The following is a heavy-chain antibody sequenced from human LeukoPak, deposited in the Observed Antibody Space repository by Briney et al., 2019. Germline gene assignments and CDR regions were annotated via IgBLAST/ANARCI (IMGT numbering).Heavy chain of an antibody. CDR1: GFTFSSYG. CDR2: IRYDGRNK. V-gene: IGHV3-30*02. D-gene: IGHD5-24*01. Sequence: GGSLRLSCAASGFTFSSYGMHWVRQAPGKGLEWVAFIRYDGRNKYYADSVKGRFTISRDNSKNTLFLQMNSLRAEDTAVYYCARGGATGYYSYYYMDVWGKGTTVTVSS. CDR3: ARGGATGYYSYYYMDV. J-gene: IGHJ6*03.